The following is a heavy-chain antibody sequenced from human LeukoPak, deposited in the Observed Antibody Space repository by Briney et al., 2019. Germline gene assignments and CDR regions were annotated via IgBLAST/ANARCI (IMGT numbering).Heavy chain of an antibody. CDR1: GGTFSSYA. D-gene: IGHD6-6*01. Sequence: SVKVSCKASGGTFSSYAISWVRQAPGQGLEWVGGIIPIFGTANYAQKFQGRVTITTDESTSTAYMELSSLRSEDTAVYYCARGRRDSSSPYYFDYWGQGTLVTVSS. CDR3: ARGRRDSSSPYYFDY. J-gene: IGHJ4*02. V-gene: IGHV1-69*05. CDR2: IIPIFGTA.